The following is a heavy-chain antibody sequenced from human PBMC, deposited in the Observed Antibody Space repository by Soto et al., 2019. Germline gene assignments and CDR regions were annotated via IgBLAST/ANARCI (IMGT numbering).Heavy chain of an antibody. Sequence: QVQLVQSGAELKKPGASVKVSCKASGYTFTTYAISWVRQAPGQWPEWMGWISAYNGNTKYTQNLQGRVTMTTDTSTSTAYMQLRSLRTYDTTVYYCTRAGPPFDYWSQGTLVPVSS. CDR1: GYTFTTYA. J-gene: IGHJ4*02. V-gene: IGHV1-18*01. CDR3: TRAGPPFDY. CDR2: ISAYNGNT.